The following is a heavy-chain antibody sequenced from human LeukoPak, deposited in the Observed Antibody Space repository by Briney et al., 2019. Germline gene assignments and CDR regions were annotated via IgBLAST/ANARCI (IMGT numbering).Heavy chain of an antibody. V-gene: IGHV4-39*01. CDR2: IYYSGST. D-gene: IGHD3-10*01. CDR3: ARHYYGSGSYYFNNWFDP. Sequence: TSETLSLTCTVSGGSISSSSYYWGWIRQPPGKGLEWIGSIYYSGSTYYNPSLKSRVTISVDTSKNQFSLKLSSVTAADTAVYYCARHYYGSGSYYFNNWFDPWGQGTLITVSS. CDR1: GGSISSSSYY. J-gene: IGHJ5*02.